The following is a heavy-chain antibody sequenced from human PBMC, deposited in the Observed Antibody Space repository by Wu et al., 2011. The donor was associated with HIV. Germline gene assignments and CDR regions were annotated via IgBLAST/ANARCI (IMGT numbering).Heavy chain of an antibody. CDR3: ARDNRRNEYSRSSGSHSAMITQDPLTV. V-gene: IGHV1-2*02. CDR2: INSNSGDT. D-gene: IGHD5-18*01. J-gene: IGHJ3*01. Sequence: AEVKKPGASVKVSCKASGYIFTGYYMQWVRQAPRQGLEWMGWINSNSGDTTYAQKFRGRVTMTRDTSISTAYMELSGLRSDDTAIYYCARDNRRNEYSRSSGSHSAMITQDPLTVWGQGLWSPSLQ. CDR1: GYIFTGYY.